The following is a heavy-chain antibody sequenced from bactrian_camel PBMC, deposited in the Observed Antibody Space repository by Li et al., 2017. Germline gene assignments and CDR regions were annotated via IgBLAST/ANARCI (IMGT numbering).Heavy chain of an antibody. V-gene: IGHV3S63*01. CDR2: ITTGTGNT. D-gene: IGHD4*01. J-gene: IGHJ4*01. Sequence: HVQLVESGGGSVEAGESLRLSCVGSDFSRYYMAYFRQAPGKEREGVATITTGTGNTDYADSVKGRFTISQDGAENTVYLQMNGLKPEDTAMYYCAASRLGSTINWRQERRYGYWGQGTQVTVS. CDR3: AASRLGSTINWRQERRYGY. CDR1: DFSRYYMA.